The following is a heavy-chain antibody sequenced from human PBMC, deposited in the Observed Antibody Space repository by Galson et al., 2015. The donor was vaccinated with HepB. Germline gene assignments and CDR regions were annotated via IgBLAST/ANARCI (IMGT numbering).Heavy chain of an antibody. Sequence: SLRLSCAASGFTFDDYTMHWVRQAPGKGLEWVSLISSDGVSTYYGDSVKGRFTISRDNSKNSLYLQMNSLRTEDTALYYCAKDVDGGYYYFAMDVWGQGTTVTVSS. CDR3: AKDVDGGYYYFAMDV. D-gene: IGHD3/OR15-3a*01. V-gene: IGHV3-43*01. J-gene: IGHJ6*02. CDR2: ISSDGVST. CDR1: GFTFDDYT.